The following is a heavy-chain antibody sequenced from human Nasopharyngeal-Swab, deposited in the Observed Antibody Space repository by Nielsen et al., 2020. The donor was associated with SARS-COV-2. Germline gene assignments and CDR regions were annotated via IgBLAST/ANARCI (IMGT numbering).Heavy chain of an antibody. Sequence: GASLKTSCAASGFKFDEYTMHWVRPAPGKGLEWVSLIRWDATNKHYAASLRGRLTVTRDNSRNSLYLEVNNVRVDDTGVYYCAKEGGPGGDYFYGMDVWGQGATVTVSS. CDR1: GFKFDEYT. J-gene: IGHJ6*01. V-gene: IGHV3-43*01. D-gene: IGHD3-16*01. CDR3: AKEGGPGGDYFYGMDV. CDR2: IRWDATNK.